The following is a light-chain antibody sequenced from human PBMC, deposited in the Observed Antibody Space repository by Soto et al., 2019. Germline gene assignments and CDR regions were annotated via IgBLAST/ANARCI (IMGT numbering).Light chain of an antibody. Sequence: QSVLPQPASVSGSPGQSITISCTGTSSDVGGYNYVSWYQQHPGKAPKLMIYEVSNRPSGVSNRFSGSKSGNTASLTISGLQAEHEADYYCSSYTSSSIDYVFGTGTKVTVL. CDR2: EVS. CDR3: SSYTSSSIDYV. V-gene: IGLV2-14*01. CDR1: SSDVGGYNY. J-gene: IGLJ1*01.